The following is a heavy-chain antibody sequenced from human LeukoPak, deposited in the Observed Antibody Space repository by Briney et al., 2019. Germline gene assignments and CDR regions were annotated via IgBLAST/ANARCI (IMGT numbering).Heavy chain of an antibody. CDR2: ISYDGSNK. J-gene: IGHJ2*01. Sequence: GRSLRLSCAASGFTFSSYGMYWVRQAPGKGLEWVAVISYDGSNKYYADSVKGRFTISRDNSKNTLYLQMNSLRAEDTAVYYCASSYYYDSSGYYWGWYFDLWGRGTLVTVSS. V-gene: IGHV3-30*03. CDR3: ASSYYYDSSGYYWGWYFDL. CDR1: GFTFSSYG. D-gene: IGHD3-22*01.